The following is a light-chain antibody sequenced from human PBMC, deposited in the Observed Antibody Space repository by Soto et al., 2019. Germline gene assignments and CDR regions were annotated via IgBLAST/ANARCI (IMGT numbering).Light chain of an antibody. V-gene: IGKV3-20*01. CDR2: GVF. CDR3: QHYDGSPRT. CDR1: QSVRSNY. Sequence: ETVLTQSPGTVSLSPGERATLSCTTSQSVRSNYLAWYQQKPGQAPRLLIYGVFSRAAGIPDRFSGSVSGTDFTLTISGLEPEDSAVYYCQHYDGSPRTFGRGTKLEI. J-gene: IGKJ2*01.